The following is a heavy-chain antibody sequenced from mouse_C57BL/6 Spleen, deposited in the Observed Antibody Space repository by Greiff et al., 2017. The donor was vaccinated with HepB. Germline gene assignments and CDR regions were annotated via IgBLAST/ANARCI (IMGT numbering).Heavy chain of an antibody. CDR3: TEYYGNDYDWYFDV. J-gene: IGHJ1*03. Sequence: VQLQQSGAELVRPGASVTLSCNASGYTFTDYEMHWVKQTPVHGLEWIGAIDPETGGTSYNQKFKDKAILTADKSSSTNYIELRSLTSEDSAVYYCTEYYGNDYDWYFDVWGTGTTVTVSS. CDR2: IDPETGGT. CDR1: GYTFTDYE. V-gene: IGHV1-15*01. D-gene: IGHD1-1*01.